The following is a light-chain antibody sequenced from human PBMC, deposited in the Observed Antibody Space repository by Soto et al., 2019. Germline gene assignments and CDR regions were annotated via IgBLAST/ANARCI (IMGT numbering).Light chain of an antibody. J-gene: IGKJ4*01. CDR3: QHYVTSPLT. CDR2: DAS. V-gene: IGKV3-20*01. CDR1: QSVSNNY. Sequence: EIVLTQSPGTLSLSPGERATLSCRASQSVSNNYLAWYQQKPGQAPRLLVYDASNRATGIPDRFSGSGSGTDFTLTISRLEPEDFAAYYCQHYVTSPLTFGGGTKVDIK.